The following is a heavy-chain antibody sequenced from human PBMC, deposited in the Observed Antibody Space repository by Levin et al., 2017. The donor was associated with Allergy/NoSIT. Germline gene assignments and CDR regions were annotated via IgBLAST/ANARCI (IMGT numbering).Heavy chain of an antibody. CDR2: IYDSGTS. J-gene: IGHJ4*02. Sequence: SETLSLTCTVSGVSISSGNYYWAWIRQPPGKGLEWIASIYDSGTSYYMPSLQSRVTISLEVSKNQFSLRLRSVTATDTAIYFCARRPHQSPGYFDFWGQGTLVRVSS. V-gene: IGHV4-39*01. CDR3: ARRPHQSPGYFDF. D-gene: IGHD3-10*01. CDR1: GVSISSGNYY.